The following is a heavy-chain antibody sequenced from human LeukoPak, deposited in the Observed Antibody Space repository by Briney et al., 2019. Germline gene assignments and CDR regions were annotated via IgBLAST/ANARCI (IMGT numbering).Heavy chain of an antibody. CDR2: INPTGGGT. D-gene: IGHD5-12*01. CDR1: GYTFTNYY. V-gene: IGHV1-46*03. CDR3: ARNIGPLGLDY. J-gene: IGHJ4*02. Sequence: ASVKVSCKASGYTFTNYYIHWVRQAPGQGLEWMGIINPTGGGTSYAQMFPGRLTMTSDMSTSTVYMELSSLRSQDTAVYYCARNIGPLGLDYWGQGALVTVSS.